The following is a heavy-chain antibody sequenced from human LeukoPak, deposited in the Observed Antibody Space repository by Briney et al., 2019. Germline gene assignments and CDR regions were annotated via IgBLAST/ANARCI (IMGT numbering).Heavy chain of an antibody. CDR1: GGSISSYY. Sequence: SETLSLTCTVSGGSISSYYWSWIRQPPGKGLEWIGYIYYSGSTNYNPSLKSRVTISVDTSKNQFSLRLSSVTAADTAIYYCARPGWGLGATSALDYWSQGTLVTVSS. CDR3: ARPGWGLGATSALDY. J-gene: IGHJ4*02. D-gene: IGHD2-21*02. CDR2: IYYSGST. V-gene: IGHV4-59*12.